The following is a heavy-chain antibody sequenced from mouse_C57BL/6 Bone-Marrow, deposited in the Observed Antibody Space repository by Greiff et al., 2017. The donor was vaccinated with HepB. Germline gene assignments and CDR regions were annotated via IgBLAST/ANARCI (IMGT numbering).Heavy chain of an antibody. J-gene: IGHJ1*03. CDR2: ISYDGSN. Sequence: DVKLQESGPGLVKPSQSLSLTCSVTGYSITSGYYWNWIRQFPGNKLEWMGYISYDGSNNYNPSLKNRISITRDTSKNQFFLKLNSVTTEDTATYYCARGYYIYWYFDVWGTGTTVTVSS. CDR1: GYSITSGYY. D-gene: IGHD1-1*01. CDR3: ARGYYIYWYFDV. V-gene: IGHV3-6*01.